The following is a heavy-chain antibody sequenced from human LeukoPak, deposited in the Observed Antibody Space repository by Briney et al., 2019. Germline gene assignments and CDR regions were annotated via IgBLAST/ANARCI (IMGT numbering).Heavy chain of an antibody. V-gene: IGHV1-2*02. Sequence: ASVKVSCKASGYTFTGYYMHWVRQAPGQGLEWMGWINPNSGGTNYAQKFQGRVTMTRDTSISTAYMELSRLRSDDTAVYYCARDRDIVLMLKYYFDYWGQGTLVTVSS. CDR1: GYTFTGYY. CDR3: ARDRDIVLMLKYYFDY. J-gene: IGHJ4*02. CDR2: INPNSGGT. D-gene: IGHD2-8*01.